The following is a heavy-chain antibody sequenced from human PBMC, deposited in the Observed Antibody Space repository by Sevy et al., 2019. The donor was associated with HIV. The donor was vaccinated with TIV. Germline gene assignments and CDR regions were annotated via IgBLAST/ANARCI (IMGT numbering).Heavy chain of an antibody. Sequence: GRSLRLSCAASGFTFSNYAMNWVRQVPGKGLEWVSGITDSGGGTFYADSVKGRFAISRDNSKNTLHLQMNSLSAEDTAVYYCAKDPWDYCGGDCLCHFDSWGQGTLVTVSS. V-gene: IGHV3-23*01. J-gene: IGHJ4*02. CDR2: ITDSGGGT. CDR1: GFTFSNYA. CDR3: AKDPWDYCGGDCLCHFDS. D-gene: IGHD2-21*02.